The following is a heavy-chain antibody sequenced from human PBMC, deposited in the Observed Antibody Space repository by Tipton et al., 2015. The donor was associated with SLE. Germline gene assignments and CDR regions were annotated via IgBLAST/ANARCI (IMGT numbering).Heavy chain of an antibody. CDR1: GGPFSGYY. D-gene: IGHD2-8*02. V-gene: IGHV4-34*01. Sequence: GLVKPSETLAPTCAAYGGPFSGYYWGWIRQPPGKGLEWIGDSSHSGTTNYNPSLRGRVTISVDTSKNQFSLKLSSVTAADTAVYYCARQATGRVGFFDSWGQGTLVTVSS. J-gene: IGHJ4*02. CDR2: SSHSGTT. CDR3: ARQATGRVGFFDS.